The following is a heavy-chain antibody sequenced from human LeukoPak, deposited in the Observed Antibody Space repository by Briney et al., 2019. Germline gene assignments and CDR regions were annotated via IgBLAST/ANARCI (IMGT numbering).Heavy chain of an antibody. J-gene: IGHJ6*02. V-gene: IGHV1-2*02. CDR2: INPNSGGT. CDR1: GYTFTRYY. D-gene: IGHD3-16*01. CDR3: ARLRLGELYYYGMDV. Sequence: ASVKVSCKASGYTFTRYYMHWVRQAPGQGIEWLGWINPNSGGTNYAQKFQGRVTMTKDTSISTAYMELSRLRSDDTAVYYGARLRLGELYYYGMDVWGQGTTVTVSS.